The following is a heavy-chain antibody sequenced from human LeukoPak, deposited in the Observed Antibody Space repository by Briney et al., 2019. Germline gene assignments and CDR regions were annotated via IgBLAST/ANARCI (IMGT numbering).Heavy chain of an antibody. CDR1: GYTFTSYG. CDR2: ISAYNGNT. CDR3: ARSGVHPYYYYGMDV. V-gene: IGHV1-18*01. D-gene: IGHD3-10*01. J-gene: IGHJ6*02. Sequence: ASVKVSCKASGYTFTSYGISWVRQAPGQGLEWMGWISAYNGNTNYAQKFQGRVTITADESTSTAYMELSSLRSEDTAVYYCARSGVHPYYYYGMDVWGQGTTVTVSS.